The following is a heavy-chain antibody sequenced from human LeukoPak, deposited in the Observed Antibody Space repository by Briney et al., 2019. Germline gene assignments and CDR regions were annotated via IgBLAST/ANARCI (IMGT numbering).Heavy chain of an antibody. CDR3: AHRSSGWLKFDY. D-gene: IGHD6-19*01. CDR1: GFSLNSRGVG. J-gene: IGHJ4*02. Sequence: SGPTLVKPTQTLTLTCTFSGFSLNSRGVGVGWIRQPPGKALEWLALIFWDGDKRYSPSLKTRLTITKDASKNQVVLTLTNLDPVDTATYYCAHRSSGWLKFDYWGQGTLVTVSS. V-gene: IGHV2-5*02. CDR2: IFWDGDK.